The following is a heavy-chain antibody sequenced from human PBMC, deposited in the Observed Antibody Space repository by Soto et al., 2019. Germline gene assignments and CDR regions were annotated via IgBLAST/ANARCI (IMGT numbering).Heavy chain of an antibody. Sequence: SETLSLTGTVSGGSIITYYLSWIRQPPGRGLEWIGYIYYSGSTNYNPSLKSRDTISADTSKNQFSLKLNSMTAADTAVYYCARHNYCSGSTCFDYWGQGTLVTVSS. D-gene: IGHD3-10*02. V-gene: IGHV4-59*08. CDR3: ARHNYCSGSTCFDY. CDR1: GGSIITYY. J-gene: IGHJ4*02. CDR2: IYYSGST.